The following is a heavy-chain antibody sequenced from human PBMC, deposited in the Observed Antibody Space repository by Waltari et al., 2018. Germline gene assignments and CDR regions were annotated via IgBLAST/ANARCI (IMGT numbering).Heavy chain of an antibody. D-gene: IGHD2-15*01. CDR2: IYSGGST. CDR1: GFTVSSNY. V-gene: IGHV3-53*01. J-gene: IGHJ3*02. Sequence: EVQLVESGGGLIQPGGSLILSCAASGFTVSSNYMSWVRTAPGKGLEWVSVIYSGGSTYYADSVKGRFTISRDNSKNTLYLQMNSLRAEDTAVYYCASATTGGLVVVDGFAFDIWGQGTMVTVSS. CDR3: ASATTGGLVVVDGFAFDI.